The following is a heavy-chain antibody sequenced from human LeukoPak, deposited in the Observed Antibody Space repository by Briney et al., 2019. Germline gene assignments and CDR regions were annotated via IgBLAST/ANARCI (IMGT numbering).Heavy chain of an antibody. CDR1: GFTFSDYY. CDR3: ARLERDYFDY. Sequence: GGSLRLSCAASGFTFSDYYMSWIRKAPGKELEWVSYISSSGSTIYYADSVKGRFTISRDNAKNSLYLQMNSLRAEDTAVYYRARLERDYFDYWGQGTLVTVSS. J-gene: IGHJ4*02. V-gene: IGHV3-11*01. CDR2: ISSSGSTI. D-gene: IGHD3-3*01.